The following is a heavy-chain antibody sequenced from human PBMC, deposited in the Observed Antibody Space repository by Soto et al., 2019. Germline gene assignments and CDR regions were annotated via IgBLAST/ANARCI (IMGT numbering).Heavy chain of an antibody. V-gene: IGHV3-23*01. J-gene: IGHJ4*02. Sequence: VGSLRLSCAASGFTFSSYAMTWVRQAPGKGLDWVSAIIHSGVTTFYADSVKGRFTISRDNSNNKRVLQMNSLGAEDPAVYYCVRTGYCSGDTCYPGNYFDSGGQGTLVTVPP. D-gene: IGHD2-15*01. CDR1: GFTFSSYA. CDR3: VRTGYCSGDTCYPGNYFDS. CDR2: IIHSGVTT.